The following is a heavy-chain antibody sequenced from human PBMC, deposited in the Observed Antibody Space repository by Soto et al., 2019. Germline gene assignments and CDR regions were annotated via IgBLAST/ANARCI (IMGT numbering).Heavy chain of an antibody. J-gene: IGHJ5*02. D-gene: IGHD2-2*02. CDR3: ARSEIVVVPAAIFDP. Sequence: SETLSLTCTVSGGSISSGGYYWSWIRQHPGKGLEWIGYIYYSGSTYYNPSLKSRVTISVDTSKNQFSLKLSSVTAADTAVYYCARSEIVVVPAAIFDPWGQGTLVTVSA. CDR1: GGSISSGGYY. V-gene: IGHV4-31*03. CDR2: IYYSGST.